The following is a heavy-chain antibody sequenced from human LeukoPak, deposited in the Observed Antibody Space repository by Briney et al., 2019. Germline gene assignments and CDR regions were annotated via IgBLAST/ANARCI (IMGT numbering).Heavy chain of an antibody. CDR3: ARRGYYDSSGYDY. Sequence: GGSLRLSCAASGFTFSNYAMNWVRQAPGKGLEWVSSISGSSTYIYYADSVKGRFTISRDNAKNSLYLQINSLRAEDTAIYYCARRGYYDSSGYDYWGQGTLVTVSS. CDR1: GFTFSNYA. CDR2: ISGSSTYI. D-gene: IGHD3-22*01. V-gene: IGHV3-21*01. J-gene: IGHJ4*02.